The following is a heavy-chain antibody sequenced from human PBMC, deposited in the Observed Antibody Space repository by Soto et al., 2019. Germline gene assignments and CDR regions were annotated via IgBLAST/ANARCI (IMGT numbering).Heavy chain of an antibody. CDR3: ARDRVRVTMVRGCMDV. Sequence: TGGSLRLSCAASGFTFSSYGMHWVRQAPGKGLEWVAVIWYDGSNKYYADYVKGRFTISRDNSKNTLYLQMNSLRAEDTAVFYCARDRVRVTMVRGCMDVWGQGTTVTVSS. D-gene: IGHD3-10*01. CDR2: IWYDGSNK. J-gene: IGHJ6*02. V-gene: IGHV3-33*01. CDR1: GFTFSSYG.